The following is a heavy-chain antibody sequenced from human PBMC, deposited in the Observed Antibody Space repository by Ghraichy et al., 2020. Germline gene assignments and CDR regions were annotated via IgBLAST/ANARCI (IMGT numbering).Heavy chain of an antibody. J-gene: IGHJ6*03. V-gene: IGHV3-23*01. CDR1: GFTFSSYA. CDR3: AKHPAVGSYYYMGV. D-gene: IGHD3-10*01. Sequence: ETLSLTCAAPGFTFSSYAMSWVRQAPGKGLEWVSALSGSGVSTYYADSVKGRFTISRDNAKNTLFLQMSSLRAEETAIYYCAKHPAVGSYYYMGVWGKGSTVTVSS. CDR2: LSGSGVST.